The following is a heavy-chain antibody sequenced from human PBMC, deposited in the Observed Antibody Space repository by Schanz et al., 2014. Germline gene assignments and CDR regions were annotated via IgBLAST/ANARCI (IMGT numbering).Heavy chain of an antibody. V-gene: IGHV3-30*18. J-gene: IGHJ4*02. CDR1: GITLSGYG. CDR3: AKEKEEVAADGSFFDY. D-gene: IGHD6-13*01. CDR2: ISFDGRNT. Sequence: QVQLVESGGGVVQPGRSLRLSCAASGITLSGYGLHWVRQAPGKGLEWVGFISFDGRNTGYAHSVKGRFTISRDNSKNTVNLQMNSLRAEDTAVYYCAKEKEEVAADGSFFDYWGQETLVTVSS.